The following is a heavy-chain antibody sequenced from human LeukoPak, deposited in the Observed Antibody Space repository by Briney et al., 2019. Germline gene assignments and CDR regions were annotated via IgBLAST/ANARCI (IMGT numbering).Heavy chain of an antibody. CDR2: IWYDGSNK. Sequence: GGSLRLSCAASGFTLRHFAMTWVRQAPGKGLEWVAVIWYDGSNKYYADSVKGRFTISRDNSKNTLYLQMNSLRAEDTAVYYCARGGIAAAAALLPNYWGQGTLVTVSS. CDR1: GFTLRHFA. CDR3: ARGGIAAAAALLPNY. V-gene: IGHV3-33*08. J-gene: IGHJ4*02. D-gene: IGHD6-13*01.